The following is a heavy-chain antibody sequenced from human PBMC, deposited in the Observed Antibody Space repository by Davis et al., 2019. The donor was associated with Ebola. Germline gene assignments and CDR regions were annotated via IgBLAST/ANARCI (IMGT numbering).Heavy chain of an antibody. Sequence: ASVKVSCKASGYTFKNYAISWVRQAPGQGLEWMGWISVYDGKTNYAQKFQGRVTMTTDRSTSTAHMELRSLRSDDTAVYYCARDGRMPRMLYGMDVWGQGTTVTVSS. CDR3: ARDGRMPRMLYGMDV. D-gene: IGHD1-1*01. CDR1: GYTFKNYA. CDR2: ISVYDGKT. V-gene: IGHV1-18*01. J-gene: IGHJ6*02.